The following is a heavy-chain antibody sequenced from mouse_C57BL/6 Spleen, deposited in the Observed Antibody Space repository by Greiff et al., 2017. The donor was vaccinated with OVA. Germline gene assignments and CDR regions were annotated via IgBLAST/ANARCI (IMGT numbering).Heavy chain of an antibody. CDR1: GYTFTSYW. J-gene: IGHJ2*01. CDR2: IDPSDSYT. Sequence: QVQLQQPGAELVMPGASVKLSCKASGYTFTSYWMHWVKQRPGQGLEWIGEIDPSDSYTNYNQKFKGKSTLTVDNSSSTAYMQLSSLTSEDSAVYYCARGTTVVAGHFDYWGQGTTLTVSS. CDR3: ARGTTVVAGHFDY. V-gene: IGHV1-69*01. D-gene: IGHD1-1*01.